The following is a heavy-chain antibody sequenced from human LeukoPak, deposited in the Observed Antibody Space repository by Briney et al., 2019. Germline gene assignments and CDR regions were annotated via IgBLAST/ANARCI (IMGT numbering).Heavy chain of an antibody. CDR3: ARAARPGRYYYMDV. J-gene: IGHJ6*03. CDR2: ISAYNGNT. CDR1: GYTFTSYG. D-gene: IGHD6-6*01. Sequence: ASVKVSCKASGYTFTSYGISWVRQAPGQGLEWMGWISAYNGNTNYAQRLQGRVTMTTDTSTSTAYMELRSLRSDDTAVYCCARAARPGRYYYMDVWGKGTTVTVSS. V-gene: IGHV1-18*01.